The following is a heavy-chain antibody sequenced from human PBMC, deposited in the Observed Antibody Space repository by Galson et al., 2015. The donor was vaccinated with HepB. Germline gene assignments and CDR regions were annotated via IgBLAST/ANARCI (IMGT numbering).Heavy chain of an antibody. D-gene: IGHD3-10*01. CDR1: GGSISSRSYH. CDR3: ARHSTGARITTVRGVQRLQFFDY. CDR2: IYYSGST. V-gene: IGHV4-39*01. J-gene: IGHJ4*02. Sequence: SETLSLTCTVSGGSISSRSYHWGWIRQPPGRDLEWIGSIYYSGSTYYNPSLKSRVTISVDTSKNQFSLKLSSVTAADTAVYYCARHSTGARITTVRGVQRLQFFDYWGQGTLVTVSS.